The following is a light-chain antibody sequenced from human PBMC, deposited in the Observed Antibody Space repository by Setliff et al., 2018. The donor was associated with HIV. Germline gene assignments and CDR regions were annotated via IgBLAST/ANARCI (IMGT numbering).Light chain of an antibody. CDR3: SSYSSSTSFYV. CDR1: SSDIGSYDS. CDR2: DVT. Sequence: QSALTQPASVSGSPGQSITISCTGSSSDIGSYDSISWYQQLPGKAPEVVIFDVTSRPSGVSNRFSGSKSGDTASLTISGLQADDEANYYCSSYSSSTSFYVFGTGTKV. J-gene: IGLJ1*01. V-gene: IGLV2-14*01.